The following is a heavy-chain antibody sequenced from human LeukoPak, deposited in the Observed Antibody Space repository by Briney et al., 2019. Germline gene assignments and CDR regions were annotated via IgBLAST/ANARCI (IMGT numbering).Heavy chain of an antibody. Sequence: GVSLCRSGAASRFTFDDFAMHWVRQAPGKGLEWVKGSSWNSSSIGYADSVKSRFTNSRDNAKNSLYLQMNSLRAEDTSLYYCAASRWAWLSPDYWGQGTIVTVSS. CDR2: SSWNSSSI. D-gene: IGHD3-22*01. J-gene: IGHJ4*02. V-gene: IGHV3-9*01. CDR3: AASRWAWLSPDY. CDR1: RFTFDDFA.